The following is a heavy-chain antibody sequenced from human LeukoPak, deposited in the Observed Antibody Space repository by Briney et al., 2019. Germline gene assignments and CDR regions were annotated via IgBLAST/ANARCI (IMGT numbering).Heavy chain of an antibody. Sequence: GGSLRLSCTTSGFTFSNYGMYWVRQAPGKGLEWVAVIWYDGSNIHYADSVKGRFSISRDNSMSTLYLQMNSLRAEDTAVYYCAKLTLAVADPGYWGQGTLVTVSS. CDR1: GFTFSNYG. D-gene: IGHD6-19*01. V-gene: IGHV3-33*06. CDR3: AKLTLAVADPGY. CDR2: IWYDGSNI. J-gene: IGHJ4*02.